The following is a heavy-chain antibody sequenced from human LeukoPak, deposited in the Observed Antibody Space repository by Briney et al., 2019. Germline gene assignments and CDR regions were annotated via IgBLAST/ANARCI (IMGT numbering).Heavy chain of an antibody. Sequence: PGGSLRLSCAASGFTFSSYGMHWVRQAPGKGLEWVAVISYDGSNKYYADSVKGRFTISRDNSKNTLNLQMNSLRAEDTAVYYCAKVVVAASEAGSFDYWGQGTLVTVSS. CDR1: GFTFSSYG. CDR2: ISYDGSNK. CDR3: AKVVVAASEAGSFDY. D-gene: IGHD2-15*01. V-gene: IGHV3-30*18. J-gene: IGHJ4*02.